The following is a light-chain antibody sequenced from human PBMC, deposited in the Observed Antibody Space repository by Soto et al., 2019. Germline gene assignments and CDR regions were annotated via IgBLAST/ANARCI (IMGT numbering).Light chain of an antibody. CDR2: DAS. CDR1: QSISSY. Sequence: DIHMTQSPSSLSASVVDIVTMTFLASQSISSYLNWYQQKPGEAPNVLIYDASHLETGVPSRFSGSGSGTDFTFTISSLQPEDIATYFCQQYDNLPLTFGGGTKVDIK. CDR3: QQYDNLPLT. V-gene: IGKV1-33*01. J-gene: IGKJ4*01.